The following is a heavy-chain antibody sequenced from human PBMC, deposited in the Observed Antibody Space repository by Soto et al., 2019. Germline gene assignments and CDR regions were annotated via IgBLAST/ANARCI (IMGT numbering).Heavy chain of an antibody. D-gene: IGHD6-13*01. V-gene: IGHV1-69*13. CDR1: VGTLSSYA. CDR3: ARDRRGINSSSWSYYFDY. Sequence: SVKVACKASVGTLSSYAISLVRQAPGQGLEWMGGIIPIFGTANYAQKFQGRVTITADESTSTAYMELRSLRSEDTAVYYCARDRRGINSSSWSYYFDYWGQGTLVTVSS. CDR2: IIPIFGTA. J-gene: IGHJ4*02.